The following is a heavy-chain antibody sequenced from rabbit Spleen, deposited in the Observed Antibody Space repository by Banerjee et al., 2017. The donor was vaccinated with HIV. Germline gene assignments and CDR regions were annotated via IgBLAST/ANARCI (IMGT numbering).Heavy chain of an antibody. J-gene: IGHJ4*01. CDR3: ARDPAYSSGSGSAIPYL. V-gene: IGHV1S7*01. CDR1: GFDFSSYY. Sequence: QLKESGGGLVQPGGSLKLSCKGSGFDFSSYYMSWVRQAPGKGLEWIGYIDPFSGTTYYANWVNGRFTISNDNAQNTVFLQMTSLTVADTATYFCARDPAYSSGSGSAIPYLWGPGTLVTVS. D-gene: IGHD1-1*01. CDR2: IDPFSGTT.